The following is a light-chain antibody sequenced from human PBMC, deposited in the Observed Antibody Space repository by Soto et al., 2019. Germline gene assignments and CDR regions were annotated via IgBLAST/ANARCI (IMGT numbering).Light chain of an antibody. Sequence: QPVLTQSPSASASLGASVKLTCTLSSGHSSYAIAWHQQQPEKGPRYLMKLNSDGSHSKGDGIPDRFSGSSSGAERYHTISSLQSEDEAVYYCQTWGTGIQVFGGGTKLTVL. CDR2: LNSDGSH. CDR3: QTWGTGIQV. CDR1: SGHSSYA. J-gene: IGLJ2*01. V-gene: IGLV4-69*01.